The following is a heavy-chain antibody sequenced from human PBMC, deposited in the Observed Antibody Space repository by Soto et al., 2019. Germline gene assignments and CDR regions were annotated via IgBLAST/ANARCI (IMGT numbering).Heavy chain of an antibody. J-gene: IGHJ4*02. CDR2: IYHSGST. Sequence: SETLSLTCAVSGGSISSSNWWSWVRQPPGKGLEWIGEIYHSGSTNYNPSLKSRVTISVDKSKNQFSLKLSSVTAADTAVYYCARVRPLSPYSSSWYYFDYWGQGTLVTVSS. CDR3: ARVRPLSPYSSSWYYFDY. D-gene: IGHD6-13*01. V-gene: IGHV4-4*02. CDR1: GGSISSSNW.